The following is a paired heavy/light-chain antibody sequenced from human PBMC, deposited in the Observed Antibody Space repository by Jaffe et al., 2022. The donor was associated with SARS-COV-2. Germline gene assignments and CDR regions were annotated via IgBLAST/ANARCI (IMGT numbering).Light chain of an antibody. CDR2: DVT. CDR1: SSDVGGYNY. V-gene: IGLV2-11*01. Sequence: QSALTQPRSVSGSPGQSVTISCTGTSSDVGGYNYVSWYQQHPDKAPKLMIYDVTKRPSGVPDRFSGSKSGNTASLTISGLQAEDEADYYCCSYAGDSYVFGSGTKVTV. CDR3: CSYAGDSYV. J-gene: IGLJ1*01.
Heavy chain of an antibody. V-gene: IGHV3-23*01. Sequence: EVQLLESGGGLVQPGGSLRLSCAASGFTFSSHVMSWVRQAPGKGLEWVSAITGSGGNAYYADSVKGRFTMSRDNSKNTVYLQMNSLRADDTAVYYCARFYSYYFDYWGQGILITVSS. CDR2: ITGSGGNA. CDR1: GFTFSSHV. J-gene: IGHJ4*02. CDR3: ARFYSYYFDY. D-gene: IGHD1-26*01.